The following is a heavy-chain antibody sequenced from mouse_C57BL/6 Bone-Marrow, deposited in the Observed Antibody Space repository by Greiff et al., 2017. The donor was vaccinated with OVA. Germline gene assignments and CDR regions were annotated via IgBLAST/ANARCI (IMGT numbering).Heavy chain of an antibody. CDR3: ARESYYDFDY. J-gene: IGHJ2*01. V-gene: IGHV1-50*01. Sequence: QVQLQQPGAELVKPGASVKLSCKASGYTFTSYWMQWVKQRPGQGLEWIGEIDPSDSYTNYHQKFKGKATLTVDTSSSTAYMQLSSLTSEDAAVYYCARESYYDFDYWGQGTTLTVSS. D-gene: IGHD1-1*01. CDR2: IDPSDSYT. CDR1: GYTFTSYW.